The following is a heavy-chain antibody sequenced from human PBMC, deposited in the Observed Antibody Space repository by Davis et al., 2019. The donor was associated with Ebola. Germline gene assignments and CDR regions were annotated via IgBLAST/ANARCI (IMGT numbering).Heavy chain of an antibody. CDR2: IYHSGST. V-gene: IGHV4-38-2*01. CDR3: ATSRPPYGDYPLDY. J-gene: IGHJ4*02. CDR1: GLSISRGYY. D-gene: IGHD4-17*01. Sequence: PSETLSLTCSVSGLSISRGYYWAWMRQSPGRGLEWIGTIYHSGSTYFNPSFNSRVSISGDTSTNQFSLRLTSLTAADTAVYYCATSRPPYGDYPLDYWGQGTLVTVSS.